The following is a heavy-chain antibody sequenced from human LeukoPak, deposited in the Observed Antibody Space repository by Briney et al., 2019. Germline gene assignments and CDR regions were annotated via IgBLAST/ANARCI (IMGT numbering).Heavy chain of an antibody. CDR2: IRYDGSNK. J-gene: IGHJ4*02. CDR1: GFTFSSYG. CDR3: AKDLWFGEFLFDY. V-gene: IGHV3-30*02. Sequence: GGSLRLSCAASGFTFSSYGMHWVRQAPGKGLEWVAFIRYDGSNKYYADSVKGRFTISRDNSKNTLYLQMNSLRAEDTAVYYCAKDLWFGEFLFDYWGQGTLVTVSS. D-gene: IGHD3-10*01.